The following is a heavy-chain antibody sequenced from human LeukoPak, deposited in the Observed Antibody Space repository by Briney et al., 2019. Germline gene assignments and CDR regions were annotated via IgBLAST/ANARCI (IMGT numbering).Heavy chain of an antibody. D-gene: IGHD6-19*01. V-gene: IGHV3-21*01. CDR3: AREGGRQWLVQDGMDV. J-gene: IGHJ6*02. Sequence: GGPLRLSCAASGFTFSSYGMHWVRQAPGKGLEWVSSISSSSSYIYYADSVKGRFTISRDNAKNSLYLQMNSLRAEDTAVYYCAREGGRQWLVQDGMDVWGQGTTVTVSS. CDR2: ISSSSSYI. CDR1: GFTFSSYG.